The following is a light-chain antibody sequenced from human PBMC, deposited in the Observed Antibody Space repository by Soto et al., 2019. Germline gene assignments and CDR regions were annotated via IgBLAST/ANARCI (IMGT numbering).Light chain of an antibody. CDR2: GAS. J-gene: IGKJ4*01. CDR3: QRYRTS. V-gene: IGKV3-20*01. Sequence: EIVLTQSPGTLSLSPGERATLSCRASQSVSSSYLAWYQKKPGQAPRQLIYGASSRATGIPDRFSGSGSGTDFTLTITRLEPEDFAVYYCQRYRTSFGGGTRVEIK. CDR1: QSVSSSY.